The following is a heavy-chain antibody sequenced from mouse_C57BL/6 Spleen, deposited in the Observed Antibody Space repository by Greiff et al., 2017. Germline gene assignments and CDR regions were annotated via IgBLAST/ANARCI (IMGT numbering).Heavy chain of an antibody. D-gene: IGHD2-4*01. CDR2: ISDGGSYT. CDR1: GFTFSSYA. Sequence: EVQLQESGGGLVKPGGSLKLSCAASGFTFSSYAMSWVRQTPEKRLEWVATISDGGSYTYYPDNVKGRFTISRDNAKNNLYLQMSHLKSEDTAMYYCAREGSYDYDGGYFDYWGQGTTLTVSS. V-gene: IGHV5-4*01. J-gene: IGHJ2*01. CDR3: AREGSYDYDGGYFDY.